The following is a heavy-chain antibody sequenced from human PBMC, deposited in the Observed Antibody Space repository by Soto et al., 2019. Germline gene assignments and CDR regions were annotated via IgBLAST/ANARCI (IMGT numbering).Heavy chain of an antibody. J-gene: IGHJ4*02. CDR3: ARTLYGDNVDY. CDR1: GYTFTSYD. V-gene: IGHV1-8*01. CDR2: MNPNSGNT. Sequence: QVQLVQAGAEVKKPGASMKVSCKASGYTFTSYDINWVRQATGQWLEWMGWMNPNSGNTGYAQKFQGRVTRTWKTSISTAYMEQSSLRSEDTAVDYCARTLYGDNVDYWGQVTLVTVYS. D-gene: IGHD4-17*01.